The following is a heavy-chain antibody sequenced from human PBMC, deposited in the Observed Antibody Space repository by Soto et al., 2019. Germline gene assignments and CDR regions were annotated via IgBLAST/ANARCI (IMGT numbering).Heavy chain of an antibody. V-gene: IGHV1-46*01. Sequence: ASVKVSCKAPADTFTSYYMHWVRQAPGRGLGWVGIINPSGEHTNYAQRFRGRVAMTRDTSTSTAYMELRSLRSEDTAVYFCARISCKGGSCYFDFDHWGQGTLVTVSS. J-gene: IGHJ4*02. D-gene: IGHD2-15*01. CDR2: INPSGEHT. CDR1: ADTFTSYY. CDR3: ARISCKGGSCYFDFDH.